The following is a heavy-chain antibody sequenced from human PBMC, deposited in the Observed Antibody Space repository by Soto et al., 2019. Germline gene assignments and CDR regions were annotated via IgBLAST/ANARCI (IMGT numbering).Heavy chain of an antibody. J-gene: IGHJ6*02. D-gene: IGHD1-20*01. V-gene: IGHV6-1*01. CDR3: ARGRYNWNIMDGMDV. CDR1: GDSVSSNSAA. CDR2: TYYRSKWYN. Sequence: SQTLSLTCAISGDSVSSNSAAWNWIRQSPSRGLEWLGRTYYRSKWYNDYAVSVKSRITINPDTSKNQFSLKLSSVTAADTAVYYCARGRYNWNIMDGMDVWGQGTTVTVSS.